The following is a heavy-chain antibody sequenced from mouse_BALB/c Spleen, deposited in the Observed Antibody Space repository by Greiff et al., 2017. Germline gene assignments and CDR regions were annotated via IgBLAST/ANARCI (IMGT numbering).Heavy chain of an antibody. Sequence: VQLQQSGAELAKPGASVKMSCKASGYTFTSYWMHWVKQRPGQGLEWIGYINPSTGYTEYNQKFKDKATLTADKSSSTAYMQLSSLTSEDSAVYYCARKGTTAKYFDVWGAGTTVTVSS. V-gene: IGHV1-7*01. CDR3: ARKGTTAKYFDV. J-gene: IGHJ1*01. CDR2: INPSTGYT. CDR1: GYTFTSYW. D-gene: IGHD1-2*01.